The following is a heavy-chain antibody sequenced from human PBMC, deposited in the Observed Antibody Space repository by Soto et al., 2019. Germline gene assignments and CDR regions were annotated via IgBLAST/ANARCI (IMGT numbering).Heavy chain of an antibody. CDR3: AHSRGSGWVDP. J-gene: IGHJ5*02. D-gene: IGHD6-19*01. V-gene: IGHV2-5*02. CDR1: AFSLNTDGVG. Sequence: QITLKESGPTLVKPTQTLTLTCTFSAFSLNTDGVGVAWIHQPPGKALEWLAKIYWDDEKRYSPSLKSRLTITKDTAKNQLFLKITNMDPVDTATYYCAHSRGSGWVDPWGQGTLVTVSP. CDR2: IYWDDEK.